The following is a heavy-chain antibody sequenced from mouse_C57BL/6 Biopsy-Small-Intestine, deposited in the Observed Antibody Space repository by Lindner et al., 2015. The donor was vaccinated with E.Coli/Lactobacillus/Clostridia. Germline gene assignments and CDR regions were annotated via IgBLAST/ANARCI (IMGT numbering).Heavy chain of an antibody. V-gene: IGHV1-82*01. CDR3: ARRDYGGDYYTLDY. J-gene: IGHJ4*01. CDR2: IDPGDGDI. Sequence: VQLQESGPELVKPGASVKISCKASGYVFSNSWMNWVKQRPGKGLEWIGRIDPGDGDINYNGKFKGKATLTSDISSSTAYMQLSSLTSEDSAVYLCARRDYGGDYYTLDYWGQGTLVTVSS. CDR1: GYVFSNSW. D-gene: IGHD2-4*01.